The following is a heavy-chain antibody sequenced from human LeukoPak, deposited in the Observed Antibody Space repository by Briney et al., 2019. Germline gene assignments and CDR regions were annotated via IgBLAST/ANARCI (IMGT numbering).Heavy chain of an antibody. Sequence: PGGSLRLSCAASGFTFSSYEMNWVRQAPGKGLEWVSYISSSTSTIYYADSVQGRFTISRDNAKNSLYLQMNSLRAEDTAVYYCARADILWFGELLYRGAFDIWGQGTVVTVSS. CDR3: ARADILWFGELLYRGAFDI. CDR1: GFTFSSYE. V-gene: IGHV3-48*01. D-gene: IGHD3-10*01. J-gene: IGHJ3*02. CDR2: ISSSTSTI.